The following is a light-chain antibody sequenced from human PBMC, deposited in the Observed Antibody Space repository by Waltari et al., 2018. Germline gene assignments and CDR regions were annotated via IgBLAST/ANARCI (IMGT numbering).Light chain of an antibody. CDR3: AAWDDSRSVV. CDR2: DTD. CDR1: SPHIRNNP. J-gene: IGLJ2*01. V-gene: IGLV1-47*01. Sequence: QSLLTQSPSASGTPGQRVSISCPGSSPHIRNNPVYWYQHSPGTAPRLLIYDTDRRPSGVPERFSASKSGTSASLAISGLRSEDEADYYCAAWDDSRSVVFGGGTRLTVL.